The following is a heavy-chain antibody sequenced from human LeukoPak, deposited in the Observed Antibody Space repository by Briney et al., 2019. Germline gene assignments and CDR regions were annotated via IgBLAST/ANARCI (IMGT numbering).Heavy chain of an antibody. J-gene: IGHJ4*02. CDR3: ARARGLDY. CDR1: GYSISSAYY. Sequence: SETLSLTCTVSGYSISSAYYWGWIRQPPGKGLEWVGSISHSGSTNYNPSLKSRVTISVDTSKNQFSLKLSSVTAADTAVYYCARARGLDYWGQGTLVTVSS. V-gene: IGHV4-38-2*02. CDR2: ISHSGST.